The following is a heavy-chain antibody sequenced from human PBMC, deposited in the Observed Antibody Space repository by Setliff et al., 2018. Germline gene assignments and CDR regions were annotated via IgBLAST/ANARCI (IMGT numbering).Heavy chain of an antibody. CDR2: SNHSGST. CDR1: GASFSDYY. J-gene: IGHJ5*02. CDR3: ARDYQGGWFDP. D-gene: IGHD3-10*01. V-gene: IGHV4-34*01. Sequence: PSETLSLTCTVYGASFSDYYWGWIRQPPGKGLEWIGESNHSGSTNYNPSLTSRVTISVDTSKNQFSLKLSSVTAADTAVYYCARDYQGGWFDPWGPGTLVTVSS.